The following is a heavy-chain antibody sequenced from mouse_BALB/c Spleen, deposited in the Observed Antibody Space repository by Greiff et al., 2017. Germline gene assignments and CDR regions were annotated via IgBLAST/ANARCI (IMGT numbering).Heavy chain of an antibody. V-gene: IGHV5-6*01. CDR1: GFTFSSYG. CDR2: ISSGGSYT. J-gene: IGHJ2*01. D-gene: IGHD1-2*01. CDR3: ARQDYGYDY. Sequence: EVKLQESGGDLVKPGGSLKLSCAASGFTFSSYGMSWVRQTPDKRLEWVATISSGGSYTYYPDSVKGRFTISRDNAKNTLYLQMSSLKSEDTAMYYCARQDYGYDYWGQGTTLTVSS.